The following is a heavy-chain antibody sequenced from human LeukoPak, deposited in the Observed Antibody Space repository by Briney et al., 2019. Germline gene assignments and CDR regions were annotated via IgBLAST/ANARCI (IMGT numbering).Heavy chain of an antibody. CDR2: ISYDGSSK. J-gene: IGHJ4*02. V-gene: IGHV3-30*04. CDR1: GFTFNTYT. Sequence: GGSLRLSCAASGFTFNTYTMHWVRQAPGKELEWVAVISYDGSSKYYADSVRGRFTVSRDNSKNTLSLQMNSLRAEDTAVYYCARGTHYDTSGYYYIIPFDYWGQGTLVTVSS. CDR3: ARGTHYDTSGYYYIIPFDY. D-gene: IGHD3-22*01.